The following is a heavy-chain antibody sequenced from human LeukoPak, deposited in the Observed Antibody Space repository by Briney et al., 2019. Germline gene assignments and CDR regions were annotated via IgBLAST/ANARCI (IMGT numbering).Heavy chain of an antibody. V-gene: IGHV3-21*01. D-gene: IGHD6-19*01. J-gene: IGHJ4*02. CDR2: IRSSSSYI. CDR3: ARPGIAVAGEFFDY. CDR1: GFTFSSYS. Sequence: TGGSLRLSCAAPGFTFSSYSMNWVRQAPGKGLEWVSFIRSSSSYIYYADSVKGRFTISRDNAKNSLYLQMNSLRAEDAAVYYCARPGIAVAGEFFDYWGQGTLVTVSS.